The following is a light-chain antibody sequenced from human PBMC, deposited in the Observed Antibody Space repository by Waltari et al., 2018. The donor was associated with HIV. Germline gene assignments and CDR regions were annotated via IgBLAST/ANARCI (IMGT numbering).Light chain of an antibody. J-gene: IGKJ3*01. CDR3: QHYDNLPAGIFT. CDR1: QDISKY. V-gene: IGKV1-33*01. Sequence: DIQMTQSPSSLSASGGDRVTITCQASQDISKYLNWYQQKPGKAPKLLIYDASNLETGVPSRFSGSGSGTDFTFTISSLQPEDIATYYCQHYDNLPAGIFTFGPGTKVDIK. CDR2: DAS.